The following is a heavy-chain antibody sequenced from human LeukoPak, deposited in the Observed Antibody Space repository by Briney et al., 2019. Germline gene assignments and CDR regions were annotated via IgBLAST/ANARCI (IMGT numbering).Heavy chain of an antibody. CDR3: ARNHIVTGTYFDS. D-gene: IGHD3-10*01. CDR1: GDSISSYY. J-gene: IGHJ4*02. Sequence: SETLSLTCTVSGDSISSYYWNWIRQPAGKGLEWIGRIYASGYTEYNPSLQTRVTMSVDTSKNEFSLKVDTVTAADTAVYFCARNHIVTGTYFDSWGQGIPVTVSS. V-gene: IGHV4-4*07. CDR2: IYASGYT.